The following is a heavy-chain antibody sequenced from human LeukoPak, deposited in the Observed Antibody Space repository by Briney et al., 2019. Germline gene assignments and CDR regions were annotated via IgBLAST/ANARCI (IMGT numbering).Heavy chain of an antibody. D-gene: IGHD3-10*01. CDR3: VGITMVRGVITLDY. Sequence: SETLSLTCTVSGGSIRSNYWSWIRQPPGKGLEWFGYIYYSGSTNYNPSLKSRVTISVDTSKNQFSLKLSSVTAADTAVYYCVGITMVRGVITLDYWGQGTLVTVSS. CDR1: GGSIRSNY. J-gene: IGHJ4*02. V-gene: IGHV4-59*01. CDR2: IYYSGST.